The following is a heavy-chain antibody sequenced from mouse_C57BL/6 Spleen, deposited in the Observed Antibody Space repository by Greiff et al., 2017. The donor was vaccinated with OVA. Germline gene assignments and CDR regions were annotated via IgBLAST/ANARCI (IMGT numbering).Heavy chain of an antibody. CDR3: ARALTTGQAWFAY. J-gene: IGHJ3*01. D-gene: IGHD2-12*01. CDR2: INPYNGDT. V-gene: IGHV1-20*01. CDR1: GYSFTGYF. Sequence: VHVKQSGPELVKPGDSVKISCKASGYSFTGYFMNWVMQSHGKSLEWIGRINPYNGDTFYNQKFKGKATLTVDKSSSTAHMELRSLTSEDSAVYYCARALTTGQAWFAYWGQGTLVTVSA.